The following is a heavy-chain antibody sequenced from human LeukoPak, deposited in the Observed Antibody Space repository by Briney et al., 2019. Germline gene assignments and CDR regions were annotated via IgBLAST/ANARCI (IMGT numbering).Heavy chain of an antibody. Sequence: SETLSLTCTVSGGSISSYYWSWIRQPPGKGLEWIGYIYYSGSTNYNPSLKSRVTISVDTSKNQFSLKLSSVTAADTAVYYCVRIPWGIAAAPGPFDYWGQEPWSPSPQ. V-gene: IGHV4-59*03. CDR1: GGSISSYY. CDR3: VRIPWGIAAAPGPFDY. J-gene: IGHJ4*01. D-gene: IGHD6-13*01. CDR2: IYYSGST.